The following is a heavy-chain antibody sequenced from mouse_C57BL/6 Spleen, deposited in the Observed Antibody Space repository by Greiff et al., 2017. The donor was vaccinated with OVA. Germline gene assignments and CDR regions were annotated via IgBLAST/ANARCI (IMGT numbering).Heavy chain of an antibody. CDR3: ARDSSGDAMDY. CDR2: INPYNGGT. D-gene: IGHD3-2*02. Sequence: EVQLQRSGPVLVKPGASVKMSCKASGYTFTDYYMNWVKQSHGKSLEWIGVINPYNGGTSYNQKFKGKATLTVDKSSSTAYMELNSLTSEDSAVYYCARDSSGDAMDYWGQGTSVTVSS. J-gene: IGHJ4*01. CDR1: GYTFTDYY. V-gene: IGHV1-19*01.